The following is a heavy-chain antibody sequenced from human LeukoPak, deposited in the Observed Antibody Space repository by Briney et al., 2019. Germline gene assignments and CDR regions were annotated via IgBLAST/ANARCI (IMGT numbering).Heavy chain of an antibody. Sequence: SVKVSCKASGGTFSSYAISWVRQAPGQGLEWMGGIIPIFGSSNYAQKFQGRVTITADESTSTAYMELSSLRSEDTAVYYCATAAPTNMRNWFDPWGQGTLVTVSS. V-gene: IGHV1-69*13. CDR2: IIPIFGSS. J-gene: IGHJ5*02. CDR1: GGTFSSYA. D-gene: IGHD2-8*01. CDR3: ATAAPTNMRNWFDP.